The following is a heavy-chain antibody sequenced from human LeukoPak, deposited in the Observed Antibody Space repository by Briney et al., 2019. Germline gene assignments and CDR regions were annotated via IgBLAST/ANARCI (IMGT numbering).Heavy chain of an antibody. CDR2: INPGDGTT. Sequence: ASVKVSCKASGYTFTRYYIHWVRQAPGQGLEWMGIINPGDGTTSYAQKFQGRVTMTRDTSTSTVYMELRSLRSEDTAVYYCARAPANKYDSRLSEDYGGQGTLVTVSS. J-gene: IGHJ4*02. D-gene: IGHD3-22*01. CDR1: GYTFTRYY. V-gene: IGHV1-46*01. CDR3: ARAPANKYDSRLSEDY.